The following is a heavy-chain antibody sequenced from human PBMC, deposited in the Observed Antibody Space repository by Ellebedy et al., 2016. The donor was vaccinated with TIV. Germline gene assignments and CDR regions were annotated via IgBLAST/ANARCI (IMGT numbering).Heavy chain of an antibody. CDR2: ISGSAGST. J-gene: IGHJ4*02. D-gene: IGHD5-18*01. V-gene: IGHV3-23*01. CDR3: ASNVDTAKVRGNY. CDR1: GFTFSSFA. Sequence: PGGSLRLSCAASGFTFSSFAMNWVRQAPGQGLEWVSFISGSAGSTYYADSVKGRFTISRDNSKNTLYLQMNSLRVEDTARYYCASNVDTAKVRGNYWGQGTLVTVSS.